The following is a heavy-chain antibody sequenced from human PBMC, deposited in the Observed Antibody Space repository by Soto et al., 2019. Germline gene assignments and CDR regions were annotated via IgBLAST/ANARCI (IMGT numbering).Heavy chain of an antibody. CDR1: GYIFGDFG. CDR3: TGIFRSGIYLPDY. J-gene: IGHJ4*02. Sequence: GGSLRLSCTASGYIFGDFGVSWFRQAPGKGLEWVGFIRSRAYGGTMEYAASVKGRFTISRDDSKSIAYLQMNGLKTEDTAVYYRTGIFRSGIYLPDYWGQGSLVTVSS. CDR2: IRSRAYGGTM. D-gene: IGHD3-10*01. V-gene: IGHV3-49*03.